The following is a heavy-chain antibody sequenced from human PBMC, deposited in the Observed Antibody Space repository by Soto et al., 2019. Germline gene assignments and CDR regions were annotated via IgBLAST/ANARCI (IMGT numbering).Heavy chain of an antibody. V-gene: IGHV1-69*13. D-gene: IGHD3-3*01. CDR3: AKDRDVVLEWLFEDQSWFDP. CDR1: GGTFSSYA. CDR2: IIPIFGTA. Sequence: SVKVSCKASGGTFSSYAISWVRQAPGQGLEWMGGIIPIFGTANYAQKFQGRVTITADESTSTAYMELSSLRSEDTAVYYCAKDRDVVLEWLFEDQSWFDPWGQGTLVTVSS. J-gene: IGHJ5*02.